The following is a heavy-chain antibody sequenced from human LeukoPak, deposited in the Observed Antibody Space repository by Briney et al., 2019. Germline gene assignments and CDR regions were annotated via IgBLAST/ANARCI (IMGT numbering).Heavy chain of an antibody. CDR2: INHSGST. CDR3: ARDVDTAFNWFDP. J-gene: IGHJ5*02. D-gene: IGHD5-18*01. CDR1: GGSFSGYY. Sequence: TLPLTCXVYGGSFSGYYWSWIRQPPGKGLEWIGEINHSGSTNYNPSLKSRVTISVDTSKNQFSLKLSSVTAADTAVYYCARDVDTAFNWFDPWGQGTLVTVSS. V-gene: IGHV4-34*01.